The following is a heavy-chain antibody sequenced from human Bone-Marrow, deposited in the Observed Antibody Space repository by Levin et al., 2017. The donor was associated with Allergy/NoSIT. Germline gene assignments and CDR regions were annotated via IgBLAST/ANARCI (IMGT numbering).Heavy chain of an antibody. V-gene: IGHV3-53*01. Sequence: GGSLRLSCVVSELNVTRNYMNWVRQAPGKGLEWVSVIYGGGSTYYADSVRGRFTVSRETSKNRLYLEMNSLRAEDTAVYYCATSYVGATGYFDYWGHGTLVTVSS. J-gene: IGHJ4*01. CDR3: ATSYVGATGYFDY. CDR2: IYGGGST. CDR1: ELNVTRNY. D-gene: IGHD1-1*01.